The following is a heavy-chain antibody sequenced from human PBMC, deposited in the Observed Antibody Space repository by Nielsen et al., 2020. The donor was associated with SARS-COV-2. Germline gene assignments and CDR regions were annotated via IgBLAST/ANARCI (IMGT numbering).Heavy chain of an antibody. CDR2: ISWNGGST. J-gene: IGHJ4*02. Sequence: SLKISCAASGFTFDDYAMHWVRQAPGKGLEWVSGISWNGGSTGYADSVKGRFTISRDNSKNTLYLQMNSLRAEDTALYYCAKEGANYYDSFYFDYWGQGTLVTVSS. CDR1: GFTFDDYA. D-gene: IGHD3-22*01. CDR3: AKEGANYYDSFYFDY. V-gene: IGHV3-9*01.